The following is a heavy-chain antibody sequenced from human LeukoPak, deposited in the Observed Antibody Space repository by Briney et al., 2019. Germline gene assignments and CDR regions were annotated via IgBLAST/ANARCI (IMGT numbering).Heavy chain of an antibody. CDR1: GGSISSYY. J-gene: IGHJ4*02. D-gene: IGHD2-15*01. CDR2: IYTSGST. V-gene: IGHV4-4*07. CDR3: ARGYCSGGSCYSEFDY. Sequence: PSETLSLTCTVSGGSISSYYWSWIRQPAGKGLEWIGRIYTSGSTNYNPSLKSRVTMSVDTSKNQFSLKLSSVTAADTAVYYCARGYCSGGSCYSEFDYWGQGTLVTVSS.